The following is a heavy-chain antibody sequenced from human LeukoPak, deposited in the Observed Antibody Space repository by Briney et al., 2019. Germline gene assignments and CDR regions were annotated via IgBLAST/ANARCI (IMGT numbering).Heavy chain of an antibody. Sequence: KSSETLSLTCTVSGGSISSSSYHWGWIRQPPGKGLEWIGSIYYSGSTYYNPSLKSRVTISVDTSKNQFSLKLSSVTAADTAVYYSATRRDLYYYDSSGYPDYWGQGTLVTVSS. CDR2: IYYSGST. D-gene: IGHD3-22*01. CDR1: GGSISSSSYH. V-gene: IGHV4-39*01. J-gene: IGHJ4*02. CDR3: ATRRDLYYYDSSGYPDY.